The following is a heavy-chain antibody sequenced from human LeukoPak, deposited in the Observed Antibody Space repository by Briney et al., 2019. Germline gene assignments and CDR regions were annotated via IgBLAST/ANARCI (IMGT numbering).Heavy chain of an antibody. CDR1: GFTFDAYG. J-gene: IGHJ4*02. CDR3: ARTRYSGSYGGADY. Sequence: PGGSLRLSCAASGFTFDAYGMTWVRQAPGRGLEWVSGINWNGGTTGYADSVKGRFTIPRDNAKNSLYLQMSSLRAEDTALYHCARTRYSGSYGGADYWGRGTLVTVSS. D-gene: IGHD1-26*01. CDR2: INWNGGTT. V-gene: IGHV3-20*01.